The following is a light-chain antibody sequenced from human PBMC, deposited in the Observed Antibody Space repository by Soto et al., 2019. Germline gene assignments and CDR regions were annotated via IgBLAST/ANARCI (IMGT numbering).Light chain of an antibody. CDR3: QDYGTSHPWT. Sequence: EVVLTQSPGALSLSPGEGVTLSCRASQNIRGNELAWYRQKRGQAPRLRIYGGSSRAEGIPDRFSGRGTGTNLTLTISRLEPEDSAVYYCQDYGTSHPWTFGQGTKLEIK. CDR2: GGS. J-gene: IGKJ1*01. V-gene: IGKV3-20*01. CDR1: QNIRGNE.